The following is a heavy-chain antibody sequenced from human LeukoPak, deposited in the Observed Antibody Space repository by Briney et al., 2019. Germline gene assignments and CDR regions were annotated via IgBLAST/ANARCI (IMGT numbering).Heavy chain of an antibody. CDR3: AKASAMIVVVSKHFDY. CDR2: IYSGGST. D-gene: IGHD3-22*01. J-gene: IGHJ4*02. CDR1: GFTVSSNY. Sequence: GGSLRLSCAASGFTVSSNYMSWVRQAPGKGLEWVSVIYSGGSTYYADSVKGRFTISRDNSKNTLYLQMNSLRAEDTAVYYCAKASAMIVVVSKHFDYWGQGILVTVSS. V-gene: IGHV3-53*01.